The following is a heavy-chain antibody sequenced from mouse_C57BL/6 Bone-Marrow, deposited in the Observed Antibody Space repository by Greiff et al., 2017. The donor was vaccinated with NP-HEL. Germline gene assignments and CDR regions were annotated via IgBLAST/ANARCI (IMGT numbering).Heavy chain of an antibody. CDR3: AREPYCLFDY. Sequence: QVQLQQSGPELVKPGASVKISCKASGYAFSSSWMNWVKQRPGKGLEWIGRIYPGDGDTNYNGKFKGKATLTADKSSSTAYMQLSSLTSEDSAVYFCAREPYCLFDYWGQGTTLTVSS. J-gene: IGHJ2*01. V-gene: IGHV1-82*01. D-gene: IGHD1-1*01. CDR2: IYPGDGDT. CDR1: GYAFSSSW.